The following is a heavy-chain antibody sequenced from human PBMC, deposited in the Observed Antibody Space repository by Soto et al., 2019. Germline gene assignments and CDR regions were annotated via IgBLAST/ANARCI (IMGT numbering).Heavy chain of an antibody. D-gene: IGHD2-21*02. V-gene: IGHV4-31*03. CDR1: GGSINSDGYY. Sequence: QVQLQESGPGLVKPSQTLSLTCTVSGGSINSDGYYWSWIRQHPGKGLEWIAYIYYSGSIYYNPSLKSRASMSMDTSKNQFSLKLSFLTAADTAIYYCAREPCGGDCYGYSYHGMDVWGQGTTVTVSS. J-gene: IGHJ6*02. CDR2: IYYSGSI. CDR3: AREPCGGDCYGYSYHGMDV.